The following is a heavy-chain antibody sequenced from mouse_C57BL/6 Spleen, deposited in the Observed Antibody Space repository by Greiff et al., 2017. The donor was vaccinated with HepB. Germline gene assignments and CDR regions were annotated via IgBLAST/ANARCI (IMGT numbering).Heavy chain of an antibody. CDR2: IYPGSGST. J-gene: IGHJ3*01. CDR1: GYTFTSYW. D-gene: IGHD2-3*01. Sequence: QVQLQQPGAELVKPGASVKMSCKASGYTFTSYWITWVKQRPGQGLEWIGDIYPGSGSTNYNEKFKSKATLTVDTSSSTAYMQLPSLTSEDSAVYYCARDIYDGCNRFAYWGKGTLVTVST. V-gene: IGHV1-55*01. CDR3: ARDIYDGCNRFAY.